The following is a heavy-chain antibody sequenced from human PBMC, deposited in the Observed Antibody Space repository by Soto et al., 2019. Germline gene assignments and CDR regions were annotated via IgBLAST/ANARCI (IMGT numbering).Heavy chain of an antibody. CDR3: ARHVPPSLLWLTN. D-gene: IGHD5-12*01. CDR1: GGSISSSSYY. Sequence: SETLSLTCTVSGGSISSSSYYWGWIRQPPGKGLEWIGSINYSGSTYYNPSLKSRVTISVDTPKNQFSLKLSSVTAADTAVYYCARHVPPSLLWLTNWGQGTLVTVSS. J-gene: IGHJ4*02. CDR2: INYSGST. V-gene: IGHV4-39*01.